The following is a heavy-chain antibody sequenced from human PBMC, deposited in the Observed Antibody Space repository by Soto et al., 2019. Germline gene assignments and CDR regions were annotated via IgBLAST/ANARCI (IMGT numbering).Heavy chain of an antibody. Sequence: QITLKESGPPLVKPTQTLTLTCTFSGFSLSTSGVGVGWIRQPPGKALEWLALIYWDDDKRYSPSLKSRLTITKDTSKNQVVLTMTNMDPVDTATYYCAHTYYDFSKFDYWGQGTLVTVSS. CDR1: GFSLSTSGVG. CDR3: AHTYYDFSKFDY. D-gene: IGHD3-3*01. V-gene: IGHV2-5*02. J-gene: IGHJ4*02. CDR2: IYWDDDK.